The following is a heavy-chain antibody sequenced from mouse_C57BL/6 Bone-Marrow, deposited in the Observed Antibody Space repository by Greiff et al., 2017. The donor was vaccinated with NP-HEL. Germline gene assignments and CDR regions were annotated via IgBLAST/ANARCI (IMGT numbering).Heavy chain of an antibody. V-gene: IGHV6-3*01. Sequence: EVKVVESGGGLVQPGGSMKLSCVASGFTFSNYWMNWVRQSPEKGLEWVAQIRLKSDNYATHYAESVKGRFTISRDDSKSSVYLRMNNLRAEDTGIYYCTTGTLFAYWGQGTLVTVSA. CDR1: GFTFSNYW. CDR2: IRLKSDNYAT. CDR3: TTGTLFAY. D-gene: IGHD4-1*01. J-gene: IGHJ3*01.